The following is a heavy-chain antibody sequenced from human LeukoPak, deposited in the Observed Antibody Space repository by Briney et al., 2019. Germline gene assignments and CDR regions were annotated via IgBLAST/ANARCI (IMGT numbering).Heavy chain of an antibody. D-gene: IGHD3-3*01. V-gene: IGHV1-3*03. Sequence: GASVKVSCKASGYTFTSYAMHWVRQAPGQRLEWMGWINAGNGNTKYSQEFQGRVTITRDTSASTAYMELSSLRSEDMAVYYCARGDFWSGYSPFDYWGQGTLVTVSS. CDR3: ARGDFWSGYSPFDY. J-gene: IGHJ4*02. CDR1: GYTFTSYA. CDR2: INAGNGNT.